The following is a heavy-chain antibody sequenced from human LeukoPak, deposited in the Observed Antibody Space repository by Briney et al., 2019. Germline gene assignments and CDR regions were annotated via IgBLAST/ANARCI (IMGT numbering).Heavy chain of an antibody. D-gene: IGHD3-10*01. CDR1: GYIFTSYG. J-gene: IGHJ3*02. V-gene: IGHV1-18*01. Sequence: ASVKVSCKASGYIFTSYGVSWVRQAPGQGLEWMGWISPYNGNINYAQKFQGRISMTTDTSTGTAYMELRSLRSDDTAVYYCAKDRDGDNTLLRGVPDAFDIWGQGTVVSVSS. CDR3: AKDRDGDNTLLRGVPDAFDI. CDR2: ISPYNGNI.